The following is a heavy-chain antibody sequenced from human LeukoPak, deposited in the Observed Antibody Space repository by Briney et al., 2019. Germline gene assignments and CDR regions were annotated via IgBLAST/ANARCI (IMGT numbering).Heavy chain of an antibody. CDR2: IYHSGST. J-gene: IGHJ4*02. D-gene: IGHD6-6*01. CDR3: ARRSSIAARPFDY. V-gene: IGHV4-38-2*01. CDR1: GYSISSGYY. Sequence: SETLSLTCAVSGYSISSGYYWGWIRQPPGKGLQRIGSIYHSGSTYYNPSLKSRVTISVDTSKNQFSLKLSSVTAADTAVYYCARRSSIAARPFDYWGQGTLVTVSS.